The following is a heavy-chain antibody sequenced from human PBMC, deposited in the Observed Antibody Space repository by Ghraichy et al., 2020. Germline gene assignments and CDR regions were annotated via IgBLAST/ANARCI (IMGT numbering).Heavy chain of an antibody. CDR1: GGSISSSSYY. D-gene: IGHD1-26*01. Sequence: GSLRLSCTVSGGSISSSSYYWGWIRQPPGKGLEWIGSIYYSGSTYYNPSLKSRVTISVDTSKNQFSLKLSSVTAADTAVYYCARLRIAVVGATFYFDYWGQGTLVTVSS. V-gene: IGHV4-39*01. J-gene: IGHJ4*02. CDR2: IYYSGST. CDR3: ARLRIAVVGATFYFDY.